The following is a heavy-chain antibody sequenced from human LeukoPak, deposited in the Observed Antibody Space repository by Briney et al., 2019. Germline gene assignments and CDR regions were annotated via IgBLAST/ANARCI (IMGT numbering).Heavy chain of an antibody. D-gene: IGHD2-2*01. CDR3: ARDHCSSTSCSIFDY. CDR1: GYTFTGYY. CDR2: INPSSGGT. J-gene: IGHJ4*02. V-gene: IGHV1-2*02. Sequence: ASVKVSCKASGYTFTGYYMHWVRQAPGQGLEWMGWINPSSGGTNYAQKFQGRVTMTRDTSISTAYMELSRLRSDDTAVYYCARDHCSSTSCSIFDYWGQGTLVTVSS.